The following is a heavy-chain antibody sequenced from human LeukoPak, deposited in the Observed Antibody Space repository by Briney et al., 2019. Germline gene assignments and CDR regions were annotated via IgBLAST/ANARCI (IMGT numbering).Heavy chain of an antibody. V-gene: IGHV4-39*07. CDR1: GYSISSGSYY. CDR2: IYYSGST. J-gene: IGHJ4*02. D-gene: IGHD6-13*01. CDR3: ARAYSPPQWSPFDY. Sequence: SETLSLTCTVSGYSISSGSYYWGWIRQPPGKGLEWIGSIYYSGSTYYKPSLKSRVTISLDTSKNQFSLKLSSVTAADTAVYYCARAYSPPQWSPFDYWGQGTLVTVSS.